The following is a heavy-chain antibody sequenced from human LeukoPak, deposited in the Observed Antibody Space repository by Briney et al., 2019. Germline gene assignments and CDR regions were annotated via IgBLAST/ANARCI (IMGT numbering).Heavy chain of an antibody. D-gene: IGHD1-7*01. CDR3: ARTSIGRSDGTTSDFDY. CDR2: IYTSGST. CDR1: GGSISSYY. V-gene: IGHV4-4*07. Sequence: SETLSLTCTVSGGSISSYYWSWIRQPAGKGLEWIGRIYTSGSTNYNPSLKSRVTMSVDTSKNQFSLKLSSVTAADTAVYYCARTSIGRSDGTTSDFDYWGQGTLVTVSS. J-gene: IGHJ4*02.